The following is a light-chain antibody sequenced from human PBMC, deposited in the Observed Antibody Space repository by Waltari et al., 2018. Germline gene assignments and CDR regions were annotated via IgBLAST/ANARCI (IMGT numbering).Light chain of an antibody. CDR3: SSFTGTSTL. CDR2: DVS. J-gene: IGLJ1*01. V-gene: IGLV2-14*03. CDR1: SSDVVSYNY. Sequence: QSALTQPASVSGSPGQSLIISCNGTSSDVVSYNYVSWYQQHPGKAPRLLIYDVSYRPSGISDRFSGSKSGNVASLTISGLQAEDEADYYCSSFTGTSTLFGTGTEVTVL.